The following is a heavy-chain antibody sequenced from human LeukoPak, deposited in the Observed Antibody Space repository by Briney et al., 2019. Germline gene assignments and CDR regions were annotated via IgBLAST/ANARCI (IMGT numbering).Heavy chain of an antibody. CDR1: GFTFTSYW. J-gene: IGHJ4*02. D-gene: IGHD1-26*01. Sequence: GGSPRLSCAASGFTFTSYWMSWVRQAPGKGLEWVANIKQDGSEKYYVDSVKGRFTISRDNAKNSQYLQMNSLRAEDTAVYYCAIDSWELRGYWGQGTLVTVSS. CDR2: IKQDGSEK. V-gene: IGHV3-7*01. CDR3: AIDSWELRGY.